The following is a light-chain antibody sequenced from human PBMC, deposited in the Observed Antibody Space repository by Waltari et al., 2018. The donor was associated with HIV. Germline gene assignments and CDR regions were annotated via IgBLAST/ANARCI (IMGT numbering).Light chain of an antibody. V-gene: IGLV2-8*01. CDR2: EVI. J-gene: IGLJ1*01. Sequence: QSALTQPPSASGSPGQSVTISCTGTNSDVGGYNYVSWYQQRPGKAPKLMIFEVIKRPSGIPDRFSGSKSGKTASLTVSGLQADDEADYYWGSFVGSNSHYVFGTGTKVTVL. CDR3: GSFVGSNSHYV. CDR1: NSDVGGYNY.